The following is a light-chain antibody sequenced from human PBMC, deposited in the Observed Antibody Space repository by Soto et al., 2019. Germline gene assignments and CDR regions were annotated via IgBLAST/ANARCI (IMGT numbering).Light chain of an antibody. J-gene: IGLJ1*01. CDR1: SSDVGGYDY. CDR2: EVS. Sequence: QSALTQPASVSGSPGQSITISCTGTSSDVGGYDYVSWYQQQSGKAPKLIIYEVSSRPSGVSNLFSGSKSGNTASLTISGLQAVDAAEYYCDSFTRSRAYGFGVGTKLTVL. CDR3: DSFTRSRAYG. V-gene: IGLV2-14*01.